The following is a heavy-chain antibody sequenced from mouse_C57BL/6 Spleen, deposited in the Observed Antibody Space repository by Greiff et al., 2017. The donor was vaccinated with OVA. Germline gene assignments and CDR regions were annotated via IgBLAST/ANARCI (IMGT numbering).Heavy chain of an antibody. CDR1: GYTFTSYW. CDR2: IDPSDSYT. Sequence: QVQLQQPGAELVRPGTSVKLSCTASGYTFTSYWMHWVQQRPGQGLEWIGVIDPSDSYTNYNQKFKGKATLTVDTSSSTAYMQLSSLTSEDSAVYYCARCYSNYVMDDWGQGTSVTVSS. J-gene: IGHJ4*01. D-gene: IGHD2-5*01. CDR3: ARCYSNYVMDD. V-gene: IGHV1-59*01.